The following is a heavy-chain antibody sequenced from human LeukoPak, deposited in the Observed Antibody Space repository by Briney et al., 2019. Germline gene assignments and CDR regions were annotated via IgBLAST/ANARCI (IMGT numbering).Heavy chain of an antibody. CDR3: ARGARGSPALCDY. CDR2: IYYSGST. CDR1: GGSISSYY. Sequence: KPSETLSLTCTVSGGSISSYYWSWIRQPPGKGLEWIGYIYYSGSTNYNPSLKSRVTISVDTSKNQFSLKLSSVTAADTAVYYCARGARGSPALCDYWGQGALVTVSS. V-gene: IGHV4-59*01. J-gene: IGHJ4*02. D-gene: IGHD1-26*01.